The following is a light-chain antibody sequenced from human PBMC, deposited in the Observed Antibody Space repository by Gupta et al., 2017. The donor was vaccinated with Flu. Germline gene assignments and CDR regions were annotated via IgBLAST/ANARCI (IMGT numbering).Light chain of an antibody. CDR2: DAS. CDR1: QIVGTY. V-gene: IGKV3-11*01. J-gene: IGKJ2*01. CDR3: QKRSNGNPYT. Sequence: ELVLTHSPATLSLSPGTRATLSCRASQIVGTYLALYQQKTGQTPRLLIYDASNRANGIPARFIGSGSGTDFILTISSLEPEEFVVYYCQKRSNGNPYTFGQGTRLEI.